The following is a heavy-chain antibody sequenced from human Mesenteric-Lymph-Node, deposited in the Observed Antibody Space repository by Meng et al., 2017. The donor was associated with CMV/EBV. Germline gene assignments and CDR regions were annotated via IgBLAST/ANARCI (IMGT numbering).Heavy chain of an antibody. J-gene: IGHJ6*02. CDR3: ARDSRLAWPYYGMDV. V-gene: IGHV3-7*01. Sequence: GGSLRLSCAASGFTFSDYWMTWVRQAPGKGLDWVASIKPDGSDKKYVDSLKGRFTISRDNAKNSLYLQMNSLRDEDTAVYYCARDSRLAWPYYGMDVWGQGTTVTVSS. CDR2: IKPDGSDK. CDR1: GFTFSDYW.